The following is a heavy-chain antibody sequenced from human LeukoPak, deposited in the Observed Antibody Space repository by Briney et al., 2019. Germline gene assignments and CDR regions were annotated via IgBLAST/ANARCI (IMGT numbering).Heavy chain of an antibody. V-gene: IGHV3-30*02. CDR3: AKSQLG. D-gene: IGHD1-1*01. Sequence: PGGSLKLSCAASGFTFSSYDMHWIRQAPGKGLDWVAFIRYDESDKYYADSVKGRFTISTDNSKNTLFLQMNNLRPEDTAVYYCAKSQLGWGQGTLVTVSS. CDR2: IRYDESDK. CDR1: GFTFSSYD. J-gene: IGHJ4*02.